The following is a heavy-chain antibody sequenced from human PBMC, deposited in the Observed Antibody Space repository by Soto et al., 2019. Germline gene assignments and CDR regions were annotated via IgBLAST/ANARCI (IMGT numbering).Heavy chain of an antibody. D-gene: IGHD2-8*01. V-gene: IGHV1-69*13. CDR3: ARSGCTNGVCSTDDAFDI. J-gene: IGHJ3*02. CDR1: GGTFSSYA. CDR2: IIPIFGTA. Sequence: ASVKVSCKASGGTFSSYAISWVRQAPGQGLEWMGGIIPIFGTANYAQKFQGRVTITADESTSTAYMELSSLRSEDTAVYYCARSGCTNGVCSTDDAFDIWGQGTMVTVSS.